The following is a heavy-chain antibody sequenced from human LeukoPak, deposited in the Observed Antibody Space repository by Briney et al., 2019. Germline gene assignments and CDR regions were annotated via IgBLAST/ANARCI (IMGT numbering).Heavy chain of an antibody. CDR3: ARDSGYSYGPFDY. D-gene: IGHD5-18*01. CDR1: GYTFANYG. Sequence: SVKVSCKASGYTFANYGISWVRQAPGQGLEWMGGIIPIFGTANYAQKFQGRVTITTDESTSTAYMELSSLRSEDTAVYYCARDSGYSYGPFDYWGQGTLVTASS. J-gene: IGHJ4*02. V-gene: IGHV1-69*05. CDR2: IIPIFGTA.